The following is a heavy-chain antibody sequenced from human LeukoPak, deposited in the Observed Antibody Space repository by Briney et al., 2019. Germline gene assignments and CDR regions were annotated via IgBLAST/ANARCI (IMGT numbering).Heavy chain of an antibody. J-gene: IGHJ4*02. D-gene: IGHD5-18*01. Sequence: SETLSLACSVSGGSMSRYYWSWIRQPPGKGLEWIGYIYDNSGYNPTNYNPSLKSRVTISLDASNNQFSLKLTSLTAADTAVYYCARHPGIQLWIDYWGQGTLVTVSS. V-gene: IGHV4-59*08. CDR3: ARHPGIQLWIDY. CDR1: GGSMSRYY. CDR2: IYDNSGYNPT.